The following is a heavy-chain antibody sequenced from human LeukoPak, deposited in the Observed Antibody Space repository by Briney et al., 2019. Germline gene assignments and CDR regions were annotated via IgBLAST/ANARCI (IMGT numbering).Heavy chain of an antibody. Sequence: SVKVSCKASGGTFSSYAISWVRQAPGQGLEWMGRIIPILGIANYAQKFQGRVTITADKSTSTAYMELSSLRSEDTAVYYCARDPGREGVDYWGQGTLVTVSS. J-gene: IGHJ4*02. CDR2: IIPILGIA. CDR3: ARDPGREGVDY. CDR1: GGTFSSYA. D-gene: IGHD1-26*01. V-gene: IGHV1-69*04.